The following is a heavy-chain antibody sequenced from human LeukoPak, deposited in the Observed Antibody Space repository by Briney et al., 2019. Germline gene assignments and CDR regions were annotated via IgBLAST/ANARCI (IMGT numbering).Heavy chain of an antibody. J-gene: IGHJ4*02. CDR2: ISYDGNNK. V-gene: IGHV3-30-3*01. D-gene: IGHD4-23*01. CDR1: GFTFSSYA. Sequence: GGSLRLSCAASGFTFSSYAMHWVRQAPGKGLEWVAVISYDGNNKYYADSVKGRFTICRDNSKNTLYLQMYSLRAEDTAVYYCAREDYGGNSVWRNFDYWGQGPLVTVSS. CDR3: AREDYGGNSVWRNFDY.